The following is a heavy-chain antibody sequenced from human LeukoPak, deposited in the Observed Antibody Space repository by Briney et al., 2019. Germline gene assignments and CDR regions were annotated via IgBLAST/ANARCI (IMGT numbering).Heavy chain of an antibody. CDR3: ARDRARYYYDSSGFP. D-gene: IGHD3-22*01. CDR2: IKQDGSEK. Sequence: GGSLRLSCAASGFTFSSYWMSWVRQAPGKGLEWVANIKQDGSEKYYVDSVKGRFTISRDNAKNSLYLQMNSLRAEDTAVYYCARDRARYYYDSSGFPWGQGTLVTVSS. V-gene: IGHV3-7*01. CDR1: GFTFSSYW. J-gene: IGHJ5*02.